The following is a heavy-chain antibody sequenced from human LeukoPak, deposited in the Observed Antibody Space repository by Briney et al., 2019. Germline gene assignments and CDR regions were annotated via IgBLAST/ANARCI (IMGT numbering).Heavy chain of an antibody. CDR1: GFTLSSYA. J-gene: IGHJ4*02. D-gene: IGHD6-19*01. CDR3: AREQHTPVAPQGALDY. Sequence: GRSLRLSCAASGFTLSSYAMSWFRQAPGKGREWVSAISGSGGSTYYADSVKGRFTISRDNSKNTLYLQMNSLRAEDTAVYYCAREQHTPVAPQGALDYWGQGTLVTVSS. V-gene: IGHV3-23*01. CDR2: ISGSGGST.